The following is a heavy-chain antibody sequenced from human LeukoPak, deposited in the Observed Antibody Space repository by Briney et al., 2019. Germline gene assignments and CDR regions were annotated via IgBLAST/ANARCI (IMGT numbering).Heavy chain of an antibody. Sequence: SETLSLTCAVSRYSISSGYHWAWIRQPPGKGLEWIGSIYRSGSAYYNLSLKSRVTISVDTSKNQFSLRVTSVTAADTAVYYCARVDYILDYWGQGTLVTVSS. D-gene: IGHD4-11*01. V-gene: IGHV4-38-2*01. CDR1: RYSISSGYH. CDR3: ARVDYILDY. CDR2: IYRSGSA. J-gene: IGHJ4*02.